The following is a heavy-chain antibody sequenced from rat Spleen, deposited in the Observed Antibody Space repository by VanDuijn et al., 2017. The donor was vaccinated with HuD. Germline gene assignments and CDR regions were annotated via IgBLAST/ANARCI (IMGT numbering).Heavy chain of an antibody. CDR3: ARWYYFDY. CDR2: ISYDGSST. Sequence: EVQLVETGGGLVQPGRSLKLSCAASGFTFSDYNMAWVRQAPKKGLEWVATISYDGSSTYYRDSVKGRFTISRDNAKSTLYLQMDSLRSEDTATYYCARWYYFDYWGQGVMVTVSS. V-gene: IGHV5-7*01. D-gene: IGHD1-1*01. J-gene: IGHJ2*01. CDR1: GFTFSDYN.